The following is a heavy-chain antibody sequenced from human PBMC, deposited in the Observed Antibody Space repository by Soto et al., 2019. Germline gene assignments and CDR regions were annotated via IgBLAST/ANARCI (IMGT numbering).Heavy chain of an antibody. J-gene: IGHJ4*02. V-gene: IGHV4-59*02. D-gene: IGHD2-2*02. CDR2: MHYTGFS. CDR1: GDSVTSHY. Sequence: SETLSLTCSFSGDSVTSHYLTWIRQSPEKGLEWIGYMHYTGFSHYNPSLKSRLTISVDRSKNQFTLQLTSVTAADTAVYYCARGSIPSRGVFGFWGEGTQVTAPQ. CDR3: ARGSIPSRGVFGF.